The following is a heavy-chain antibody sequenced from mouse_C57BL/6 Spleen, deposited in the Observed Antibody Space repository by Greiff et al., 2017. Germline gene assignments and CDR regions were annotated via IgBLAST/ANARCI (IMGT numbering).Heavy chain of an antibody. Sequence: EVKVEESGGGLVQPGGSMKLSCVASGFTFSNYWMNWVRQSPEKGLEWVAQIRLKSDNYATHYAESVKGRFTISRDDSKSSVYLQMNNLRAEDTGIYYCTGLGSGYYFDYWGQGTTLTVSS. CDR1: GFTFSNYW. J-gene: IGHJ2*01. V-gene: IGHV6-3*01. D-gene: IGHD3-2*02. CDR2: IRLKSDNYAT. CDR3: TGLGSGYYFDY.